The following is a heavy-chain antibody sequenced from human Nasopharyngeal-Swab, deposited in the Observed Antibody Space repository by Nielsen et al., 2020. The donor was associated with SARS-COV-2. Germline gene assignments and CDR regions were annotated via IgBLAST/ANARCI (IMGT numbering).Heavy chain of an antibody. V-gene: IGHV4-34*01. J-gene: IGHJ5*02. D-gene: IGHD6-19*01. Sequence: RQAPGKRLEWIGEINHSGSTNYNPSLKSRVTISVDTSKNQFSLKLSSVTAADTAVYYCARAGYSSGWYVWFDPWGQGTLVTVSS. CDR3: ARAGYSSGWYVWFDP. CDR2: INHSGST.